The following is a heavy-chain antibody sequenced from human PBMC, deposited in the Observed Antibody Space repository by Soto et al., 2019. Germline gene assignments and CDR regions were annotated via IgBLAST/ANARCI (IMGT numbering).Heavy chain of an antibody. CDR2: IIPILGIA. D-gene: IGHD2-2*01. CDR1: GGTFSSYT. CDR3: ARDCSRTSCYDYPRGP. V-gene: IGHV1-69*08. J-gene: IGHJ4*02. Sequence: QVQLVQSGAEVKKPGSSVKVSCKASGGTFSSYTISWVRQAPGQGLEWMGRIIPILGIANYAQKFQGRVTITADKSTSTAYMELSSLRSEDTAVYYCARDCSRTSCYDYPRGPWGQGTLVTVSS.